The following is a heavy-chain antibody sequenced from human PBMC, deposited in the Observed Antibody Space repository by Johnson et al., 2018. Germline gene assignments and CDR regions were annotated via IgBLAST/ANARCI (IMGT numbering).Heavy chain of an antibody. CDR3: ANLHNGAYEAYFLQ. D-gene: IGHD4/OR15-4a*01. V-gene: IGHV3-23*05. Sequence: EVQLQESGGGLVQPGGSLRLSCTGSGFTFSSYALTWVRQAPGEGLEWVSTIGADGTITHYSDSVKGRFTLARDNSKNTLYLQMNSQRAEDTAKDYCANLHNGAYEAYFLQWGQGTLVSV. CDR2: IGADGTIT. J-gene: IGHJ1*01. CDR1: GFTFSSYA.